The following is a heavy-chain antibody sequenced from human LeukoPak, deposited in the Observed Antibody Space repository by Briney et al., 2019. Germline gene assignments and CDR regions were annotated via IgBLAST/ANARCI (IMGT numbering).Heavy chain of an antibody. J-gene: IGHJ5*02. CDR2: INSDGSST. CDR1: GFTFSSYW. D-gene: IGHD3-3*01. CDR3: ASGDYDFWSGYYTGHWFDP. V-gene: IGHV3-74*01. Sequence: GGSLRLSCAASGFTFSSYWMHWVRQAPGKGLVWVSRINSDGSSTSYADSVKGRFNISRDNAKNTLYLQMNSLRAEDTAVYYCASGDYDFWSGYYTGHWFDPWGQGTLVTVSS.